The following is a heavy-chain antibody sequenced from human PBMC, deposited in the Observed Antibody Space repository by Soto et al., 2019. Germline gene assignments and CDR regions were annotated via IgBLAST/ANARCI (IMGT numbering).Heavy chain of an antibody. D-gene: IGHD1-1*01. CDR3: AYVGTTGTTGWFDP. Sequence: SVKVSCKASGGTFSSYAISWVRQAPGQGLEWMGGIIPIFGTANYAQKFQGRVTITADKSTSTAYMELSSLRSEDTAVYYCAYVGTTGTTGWFDPWGQGTLVTVSS. CDR2: IIPIFGTA. V-gene: IGHV1-69*06. CDR1: GGTFSSYA. J-gene: IGHJ5*02.